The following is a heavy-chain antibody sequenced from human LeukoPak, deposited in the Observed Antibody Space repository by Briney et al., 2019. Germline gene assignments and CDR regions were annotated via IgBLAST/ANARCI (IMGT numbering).Heavy chain of an antibody. D-gene: IGHD2-8*02. Sequence: SETLSLTCTVSGGSITRYYWSWIRQPPGKGLEWIGYIYYSGSTNYNPSLKSRVTISVDTSKNQFSLKLSSVTAADTGVYYCARVSTGGFKSASFDYWGQGTLVTVSS. CDR3: ARVSTGGFKSASFDY. J-gene: IGHJ4*02. CDR1: GGSITRYY. CDR2: IYYSGST. V-gene: IGHV4-59*01.